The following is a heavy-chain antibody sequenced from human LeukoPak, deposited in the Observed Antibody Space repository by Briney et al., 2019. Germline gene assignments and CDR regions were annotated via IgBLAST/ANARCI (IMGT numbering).Heavy chain of an antibody. V-gene: IGHV3-74*01. CDR2: IYRDGSNT. J-gene: IGHJ4*02. D-gene: IGHD5-24*01. CDR3: ARDGDAYNFDF. CDR1: GFTFSNYW. Sequence: PGGSLRLSCAASGFTFSNYWMHWVRQVPGKGVVWVSRIYRDGSNTDYADSVKGRFIISRDNVKNTLYLQMNSLRADDTAVYYCARDGDAYNFDFWGQGALVTVSS.